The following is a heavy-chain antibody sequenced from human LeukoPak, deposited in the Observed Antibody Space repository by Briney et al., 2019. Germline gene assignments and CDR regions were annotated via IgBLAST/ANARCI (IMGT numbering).Heavy chain of an antibody. CDR1: GYISTSYN. CDR2: VNSFSGHT. J-gene: IGHJ4*02. Sequence: ASVKASCTASGYISTSYNIGWVRQAPGQGLEWMGWVNSFSGHTNFAQNLQGRVTMTTDPSTSPAYMEMRSLKSDDTAMFYGVRVPKGPAAVDHWGQGTLVIVSS. V-gene: IGHV1-18*01. CDR3: VRVPKGPAAVDH. D-gene: IGHD6-19*01.